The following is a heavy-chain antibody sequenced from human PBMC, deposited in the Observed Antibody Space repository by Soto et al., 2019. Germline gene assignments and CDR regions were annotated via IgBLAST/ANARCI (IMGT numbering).Heavy chain of an antibody. CDR2: VHYSGTT. J-gene: IGHJ4*02. CDR3: AGLRGYAGSPIDY. V-gene: IGHV4-59*01. CDR1: GGSISSYY. D-gene: IGHD2-15*01. Sequence: PSETLSLTCTVSGGSISSYYWSWIRQSPGKGLEWVGYVHYSGTTNYNPSLKSRVTMSVDTPKNQFSLRLSSVTTADTAVYYCAGLRGYAGSPIDYWGQGTLVTVSS.